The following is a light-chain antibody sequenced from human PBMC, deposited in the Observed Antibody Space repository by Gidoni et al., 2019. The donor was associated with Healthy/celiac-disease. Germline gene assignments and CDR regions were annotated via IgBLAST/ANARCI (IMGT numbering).Light chain of an antibody. CDR2: GSS. J-gene: IGKJ2*01. CDR1: QSVSSN. CDR3: QQYNNWPYT. V-gene: IGKV3-15*01. Sequence: EIVMTQSPATLSVSPGERATISCRASQSVSSNLAWYQQKPGQAPRLLIYGSSTRATGIPARFSGSGSGTEFTLTISILQSEDFAVYYCQQYNNWPYTFGQWTKLEIK.